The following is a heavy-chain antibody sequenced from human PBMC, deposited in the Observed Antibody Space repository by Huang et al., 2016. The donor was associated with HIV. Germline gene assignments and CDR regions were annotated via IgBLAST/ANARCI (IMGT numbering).Heavy chain of an antibody. V-gene: IGHV4-34*02. Sequence: QMQLQQRGAGLLKPSETLSLTCGVSGGSFTGNYLTWIRQAPGKGLEWIGEVNDSGATNCNPSLNGRVTISLDKSNRELSLNLRSVTAADTAVYYCARQWTILELLLGLDVWGQGTTVIVSS. CDR2: VNDSGAT. D-gene: IGHD3-3*01. J-gene: IGHJ6*02. CDR1: GGSFTGNY. CDR3: ARQWTILELLLGLDV.